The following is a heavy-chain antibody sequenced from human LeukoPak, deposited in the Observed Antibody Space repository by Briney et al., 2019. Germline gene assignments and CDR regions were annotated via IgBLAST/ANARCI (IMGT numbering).Heavy chain of an antibody. CDR2: ISGSGGST. CDR1: GFTFSCYG. Sequence: GGSLRLSCAASGFTFSCYGMSWVRQAPGKGLEWVSAISGSGGSTYYADSVKGRFTISRDNAKNSLYLQMTSLTAEDTAVYYCARVGPWVNPDYYYYMGVWGKGTTVTVSS. CDR3: ARVGPWVNPDYYYYMGV. J-gene: IGHJ6*03. V-gene: IGHV3-23*01. D-gene: IGHD1-14*01.